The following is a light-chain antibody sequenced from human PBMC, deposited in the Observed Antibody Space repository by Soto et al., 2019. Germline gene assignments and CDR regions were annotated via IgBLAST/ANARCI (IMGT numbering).Light chain of an antibody. CDR3: QQHESTPPT. Sequence: EIVLTQSPATLSLSPGERATLSCRASRSVSRYLAWYQQKPGQAPWLLIYDASNKATGIPARFSGSGSGTDFTLTITSLQAEDVAVYYCQQHESTPPTFGQGTKLEIK. CDR2: DAS. J-gene: IGKJ2*01. CDR1: RSVSRY. V-gene: IGKV3-11*01.